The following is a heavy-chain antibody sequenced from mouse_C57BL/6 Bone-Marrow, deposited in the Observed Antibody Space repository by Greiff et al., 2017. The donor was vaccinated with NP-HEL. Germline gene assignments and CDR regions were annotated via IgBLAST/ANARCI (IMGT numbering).Heavy chain of an antibody. Sequence: QVQLQQPGAELVMPGASVKLSCKASGYTFTSYWMHWVKQRPGQGLEWIGEIDPSDSYTNYNQKFKGKSTLTVDKSSSTAYMQLSSLTSEDSAVYYCARWGYGNPYYAMDYWGQGTSVTVSS. CDR1: GYTFTSYW. J-gene: IGHJ4*01. D-gene: IGHD2-1*01. V-gene: IGHV1-69*01. CDR2: IDPSDSYT. CDR3: ARWGYGNPYYAMDY.